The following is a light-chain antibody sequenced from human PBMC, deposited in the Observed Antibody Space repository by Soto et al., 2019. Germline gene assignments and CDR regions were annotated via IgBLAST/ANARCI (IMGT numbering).Light chain of an antibody. Sequence: EIVLTQSPGTLSLSPGERATLSCRASQSVSSAYLAWYQQKPGQAPRLLIYGTSSRATGIPGRFSGSGSGTDFTLTINRLEPEDFAVYFCQQYVSSPWTFGQGTKVEI. CDR1: QSVSSAY. J-gene: IGKJ1*01. CDR3: QQYVSSPWT. CDR2: GTS. V-gene: IGKV3-20*01.